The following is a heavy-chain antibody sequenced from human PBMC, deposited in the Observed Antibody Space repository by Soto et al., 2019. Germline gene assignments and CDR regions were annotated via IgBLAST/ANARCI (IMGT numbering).Heavy chain of an antibody. V-gene: IGHV1-8*01. D-gene: IGHD1-26*01. Sequence: ASVKVSCKASGYTFTSYDINWVRQATGQGLEWMGWMNPNSGNTGYAQKFQGRVTMTRNTSISTAYMELSSLRSEDTAMYYCARLNIVGATRNNWFDPWGQGTLVTVSS. CDR2: MNPNSGNT. CDR1: GYTFTSYD. J-gene: IGHJ5*02. CDR3: ARLNIVGATRNNWFDP.